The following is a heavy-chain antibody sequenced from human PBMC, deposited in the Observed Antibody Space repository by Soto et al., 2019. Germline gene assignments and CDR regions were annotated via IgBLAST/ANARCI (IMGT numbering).Heavy chain of an antibody. CDR3: ARGGNCFDP. Sequence: EVQLVESGGGLVQPGGSLRLSCAASGFSFSTYWMAWVRQAPGKGLEWVANIDQGGGEKYYVDSVRGGFTISRDNAKNSLYLQMNSLRAKAVGIYYSARGGNCFDPWAQGPLVSVSS. J-gene: IGHJ5*02. V-gene: IGHV3-7*05. CDR2: IDQGGGEK. D-gene: IGHD2-15*01. CDR1: GFSFSTYW.